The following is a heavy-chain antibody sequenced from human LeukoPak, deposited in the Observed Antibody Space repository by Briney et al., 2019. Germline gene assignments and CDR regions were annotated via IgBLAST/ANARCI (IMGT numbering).Heavy chain of an antibody. CDR1: GGSISSGGYS. J-gene: IGHJ5*02. Sequence: PSQTLSLTCAVSGGSISSGGYSWSWIRQPPGKGLEWIGYIYYSGSTYYNPSLKGRVTISVDTSKNQFSLKLSSVTAADTAVYYCARGYSSSWYFNWFDPWGQGTLVTVSS. V-gene: IGHV4-30-4*07. CDR3: ARGYSSSWYFNWFDP. CDR2: IYYSGST. D-gene: IGHD6-13*01.